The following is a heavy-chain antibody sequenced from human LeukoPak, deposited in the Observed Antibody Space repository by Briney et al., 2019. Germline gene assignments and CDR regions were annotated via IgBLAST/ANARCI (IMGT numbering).Heavy chain of an antibody. CDR1: GGSISSYY. CDR2: IYYSGST. CDR3: ARDRRDSSGYYYGDFDY. D-gene: IGHD3-22*01. V-gene: IGHV4-59*01. Sequence: PSETLSLTCTVSGGSISSYYWSWIRQPPGKGLEWIGYIYYSGSTNYNPSLKSRVTISVDTSKNQFSLKLSSVTAADTAVYYCARDRRDSSGYYYGDFDYWGQGTLVTVSS. J-gene: IGHJ4*02.